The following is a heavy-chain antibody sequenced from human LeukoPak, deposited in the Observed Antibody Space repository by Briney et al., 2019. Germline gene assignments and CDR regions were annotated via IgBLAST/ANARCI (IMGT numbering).Heavy chain of an antibody. J-gene: IGHJ4*02. D-gene: IGHD3-22*01. CDR2: ISSSSSII. CDR3: ARDRDSSGYYYGY. V-gene: IGHV3-48*04. Sequence: PGGSLRLSCAASGFTFSSYSMNWVRQAPGKGLEWVSYISSSSSIIYYADSLKGRFTISRDNAKNSVYLQMNSLRAEDTAVYYCARDRDSSGYYYGYWGQGTLVTVSS. CDR1: GFTFSSYS.